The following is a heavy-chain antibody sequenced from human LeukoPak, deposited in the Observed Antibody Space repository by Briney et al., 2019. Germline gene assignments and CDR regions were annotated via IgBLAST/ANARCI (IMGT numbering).Heavy chain of an antibody. Sequence: GGSLRLSCAASGFTFSSYAMSWVRQAPGKGLEWVSAISGSGGSTYYADSVKGRFTISRDNSKNTLYLQMNSLRAEDTAVYYCAKMRGLGYCSSTSCQYYFDYWGQGTLVTVSS. V-gene: IGHV3-23*01. CDR2: ISGSGGST. CDR3: AKMRGLGYCSSTSCQYYFDY. J-gene: IGHJ4*02. D-gene: IGHD2-2*01. CDR1: GFTFSSYA.